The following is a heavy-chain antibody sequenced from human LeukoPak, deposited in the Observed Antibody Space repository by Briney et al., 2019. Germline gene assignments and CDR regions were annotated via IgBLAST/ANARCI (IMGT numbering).Heavy chain of an antibody. D-gene: IGHD3-10*01. CDR2: ISYDGSNK. Sequence: GGSLRLSCAASGFTFSSYAMHWVRQAPGKGLEWVAVISYDGSNKYYADSVKGRFTISRDNSKNTLYLQMNSLRAEDTAVYYCARDKAPGGFKGHFDYWGQGTLVTVSS. V-gene: IGHV3-30-3*01. CDR1: GFTFSSYA. CDR3: ARDKAPGGFKGHFDY. J-gene: IGHJ4*02.